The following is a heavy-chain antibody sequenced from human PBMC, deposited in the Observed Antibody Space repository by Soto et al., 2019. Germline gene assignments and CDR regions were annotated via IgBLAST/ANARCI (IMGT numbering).Heavy chain of an antibody. J-gene: IGHJ4*02. D-gene: IGHD2-8*01. V-gene: IGHV1-18*01. CDR1: GYTITNTD. Sequence: ASGKVSCKDPGYTITNTDRRWVRQAPAQGIEWMGWISAYNGNTNYAQKLQGRVTMTTDTSTSTAYMELRSLRSDDTAVYYCARNSVVLMVYATGYYFDYWGQGPLVTVSS. CDR2: ISAYNGNT. CDR3: ARNSVVLMVYATGYYFDY.